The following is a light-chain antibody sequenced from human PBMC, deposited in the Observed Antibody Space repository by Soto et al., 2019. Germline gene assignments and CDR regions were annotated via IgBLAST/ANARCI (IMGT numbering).Light chain of an antibody. Sequence: QSALTQPRSVSGSPGQSVTMSCTGTSSNVGGYNFVSWYQQHPGTAPKLMIYDVSKRPSGVPDRFSGSKSGNTASLTISGLQAEDEAYYYCCSYAGSYTWVFGAGTKVTVL. V-gene: IGLV2-11*01. CDR1: SSNVGGYNF. J-gene: IGLJ1*01. CDR2: DVS. CDR3: CSYAGSYTWV.